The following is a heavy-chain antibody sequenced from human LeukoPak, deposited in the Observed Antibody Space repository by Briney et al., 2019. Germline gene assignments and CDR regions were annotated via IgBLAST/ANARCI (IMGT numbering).Heavy chain of an antibody. V-gene: IGHV3-21*01. CDR2: ISSSSSYI. Sequence: PGGSLRLSCAASGFTFSSYSMSWVRQAPGKGLEWVSSISSSSSYIYYADSVKGRFTISRDNAKNSLYLQMNSLRAEETAVYYCAKPPAGDYAVGYFQHWGQGTLVTVSS. J-gene: IGHJ1*01. D-gene: IGHD4-17*01. CDR1: GFTFSSYS. CDR3: AKPPAGDYAVGYFQH.